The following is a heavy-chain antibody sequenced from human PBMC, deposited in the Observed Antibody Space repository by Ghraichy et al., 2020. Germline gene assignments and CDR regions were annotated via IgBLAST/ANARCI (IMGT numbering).Heavy chain of an antibody. CDR3: AKVRAARGQYNYYGMDV. V-gene: IGHV3-30*18. CDR1: GFTFNYG. CDR2: LSYDESDR. J-gene: IGHJ6*02. D-gene: IGHD5-24*01. Sequence: GGSLRLSCAASGFTFNYGFHWVRQAPGKGLEWVAVLSYDESDRYYVDSVKGRFSISRDNSKNTLYLEMSSLRVEDTDVYYCAKVRAARGQYNYYGMDVWGQGTTVIVSS.